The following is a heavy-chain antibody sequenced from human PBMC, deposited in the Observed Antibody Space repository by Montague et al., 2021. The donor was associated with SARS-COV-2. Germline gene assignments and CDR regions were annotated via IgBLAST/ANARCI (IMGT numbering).Heavy chain of an antibody. CDR3: ARGGERSRLERLLDY. D-gene: IGHD3-16*01. V-gene: IGHV4-59*01. CDR1: GGSISSYY. Sequence: SETLSLTCTVSGGSISSYYWSWIRQPPGKGLEWIGYIYYSGSTNYNPSLKSRVTISVDTSKNQFSLKLSSVTAADTAVYYCARGGERSRLERLLDYWGQGTLVTVSS. CDR2: IYYSGST. J-gene: IGHJ4*02.